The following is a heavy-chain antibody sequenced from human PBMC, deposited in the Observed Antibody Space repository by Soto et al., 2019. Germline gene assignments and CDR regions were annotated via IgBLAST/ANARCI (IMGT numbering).Heavy chain of an antibody. V-gene: IGHV4-34*01. D-gene: IGHD1-1*01. J-gene: IGHJ4*02. CDR2: INHSGST. CDR3: ARGPLYNPRG. CDR1: GGSFSGYL. Sequence: QVQLQQWGAGLLKPSETQSLPCAVYGGSFSGYLWSWIRQPPGKGLEWIGEINHSGSTNYNPSLNSRVTISVDTYKYQFSLWLSSVTAADTAVYYFARGPLYNPRGWGQGTLVTVSS.